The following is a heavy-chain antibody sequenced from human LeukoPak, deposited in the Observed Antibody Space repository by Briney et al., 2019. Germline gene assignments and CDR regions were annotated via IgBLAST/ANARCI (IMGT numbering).Heavy chain of an antibody. CDR3: AKGQELDDGVLDS. D-gene: IGHD1-1*01. J-gene: IGHJ4*02. CDR2: IDGSGGTT. CDR1: GFTFTRNA. Sequence: PGGSLRLSCAASGFTFTRNAMAWVRQAPGKGLEWVSAIDGSGGTTFYADSVKGRFTISRDNSKNTLYLQLNSLRVEDTAIYYCAKGQELDDGVLDSWGQGTLVTVSS. V-gene: IGHV3-23*01.